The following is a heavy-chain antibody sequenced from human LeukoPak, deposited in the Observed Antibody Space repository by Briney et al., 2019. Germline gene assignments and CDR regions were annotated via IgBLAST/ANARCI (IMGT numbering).Heavy chain of an antibody. D-gene: IGHD6-13*01. CDR3: ARGSSSWSLFDY. J-gene: IGHJ4*02. V-gene: IGHV4-31*03. CDR2: IYYSGST. CDR1: GGSISSGGYY. Sequence: SRTLSLTCTVSGGSISSGGYYWSWIRQHPGKGLEWIGYIYYSGSTYYNPSLKSRVTISVDTSKNQFSLKLSSVTAADTAVYYCARGSSSWSLFDYWGQGTLVTVSS.